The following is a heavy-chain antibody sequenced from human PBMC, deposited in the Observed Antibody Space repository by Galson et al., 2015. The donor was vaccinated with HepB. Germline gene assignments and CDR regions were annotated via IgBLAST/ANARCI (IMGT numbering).Heavy chain of an antibody. V-gene: IGHV3-64D*06. D-gene: IGHD2-21*01. Sequence: SLRLSCAASGFTFSSYAMHWVHQAPGKGLEYVSAISSNGGSTYYADSVKGRFTISRDNSKNTLYLQMSSLRAEDTAVYYCACPCGGDYFDYWGQGTLVTVSS. CDR3: ACPCGGDYFDY. J-gene: IGHJ4*02. CDR1: GFTFSSYA. CDR2: ISSNGGST.